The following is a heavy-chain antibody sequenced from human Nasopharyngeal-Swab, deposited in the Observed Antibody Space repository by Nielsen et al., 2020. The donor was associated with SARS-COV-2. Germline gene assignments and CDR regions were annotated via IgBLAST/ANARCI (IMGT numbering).Heavy chain of an antibody. V-gene: IGHV3-13*01. J-gene: IGHJ6*03. D-gene: IGHD3-3*01. CDR1: GFTCSSYD. CDR2: IGTAGDT. CDR3: ARGFWSGYFSYMDV. Sequence: GGYLRLDWAAFGFTCSSYDMHWVRQATGKGLEWVSAIGTAGDTYYPGSVKGRFTISRESAKNSSRENAKNSLYLQMNSLRAGDTAVYYCARGFWSGYFSYMDVWGKGTTVTVSS.